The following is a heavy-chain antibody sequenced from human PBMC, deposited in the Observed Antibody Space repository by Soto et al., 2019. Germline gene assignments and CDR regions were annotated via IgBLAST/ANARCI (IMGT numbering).Heavy chain of an antibody. CDR2: ISAYNGNT. CDR1: GYTLTSYG. Sequence: ASVKVSCKASGYTLTSYGVKWVRQAPGQRLEWMGWISAYNGNTKYAQKLQGRVTMTTDTSTSTAYMELRSLRSDDPAVYYFAREPNYFDYWGQGTLVTVSP. J-gene: IGHJ4*02. CDR3: AREPNYFDY. V-gene: IGHV1-18*01.